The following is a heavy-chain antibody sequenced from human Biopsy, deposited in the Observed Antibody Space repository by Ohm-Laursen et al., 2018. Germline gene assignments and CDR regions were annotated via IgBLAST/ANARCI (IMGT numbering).Heavy chain of an antibody. D-gene: IGHD3-3*01. CDR3: AKGGSITIFGVVINNCFDP. Sequence: GSLRLSCAASGFTYTTFAMSWVRQAPGKGPEWVSTISANGDTSYYADSVKGRFTISRDNSKNTLYLQMNSVRADDTAIYYCAKGGSITIFGVVINNCFDPWGQGTRVTVSS. CDR1: GFTYTTFA. CDR2: ISANGDTS. J-gene: IGHJ5*02. V-gene: IGHV3-23*01.